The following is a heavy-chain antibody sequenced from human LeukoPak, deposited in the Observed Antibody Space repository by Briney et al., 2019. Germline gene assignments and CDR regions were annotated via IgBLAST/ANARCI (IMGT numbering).Heavy chain of an antibody. CDR2: IYYSGST. CDR1: GGTISSGDYY. V-gene: IGHV4-30-4*08. CDR3: ARVPTTYCTNGVCYYFDY. Sequence: PSETLSLTCTVSGGTISSGDYYWSWIRQPPGKGLEWIGYIYYSGSTYYNPSLKNRVTISVDTSKNQFSLKLSSVTAADTAVYYCARVPTTYCTNGVCYYFDYWGQGTLVTVSS. D-gene: IGHD2-8*01. J-gene: IGHJ4*02.